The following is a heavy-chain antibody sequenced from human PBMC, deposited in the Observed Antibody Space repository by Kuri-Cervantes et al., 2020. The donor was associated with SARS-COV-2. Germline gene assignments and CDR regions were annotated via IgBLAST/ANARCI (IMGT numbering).Heavy chain of an antibody. J-gene: IGHJ2*01. CDR1: GYTFTSYD. CDR2: MNPNSGNT. V-gene: IGHV1-8*01. Sequence: ASVKVSCKASGYTFTSYDINWVRQATGQGLEWMGWMNPNSGNTGYAQKFQGRVTITRDTSASTAYMELSSLRSEDTAVYYCARDRREYSSGWYYWYFDLWGRGTLVTVSS. CDR3: ARDRREYSSGWYYWYFDL. D-gene: IGHD6-19*01.